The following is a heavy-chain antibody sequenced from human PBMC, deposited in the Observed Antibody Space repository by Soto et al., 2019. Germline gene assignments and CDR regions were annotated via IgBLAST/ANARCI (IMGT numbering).Heavy chain of an antibody. J-gene: IGHJ6*02. V-gene: IGHV4-30-4*01. D-gene: IGHD3-16*02. CDR1: DGSTSSNNYY. CDR3: ARDIDFGMDV. CDR2: IFSTGTA. Sequence: SETLSLTCTVSDGSTSSNNYYWSWIRQPPGKGLEWIGYIFSTGTAYYNPSLQSRVTISLDMSKNQFSLKLSSVTAADTAVYYCARDIDFGMDVWGQGTTVTVSS.